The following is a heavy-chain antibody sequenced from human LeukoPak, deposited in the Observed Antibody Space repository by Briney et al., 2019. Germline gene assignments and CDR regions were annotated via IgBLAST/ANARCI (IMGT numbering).Heavy chain of an antibody. V-gene: IGHV1-46*01. D-gene: IGHD2-2*01. CDR2: INPSSGST. CDR1: GYNFTGYY. J-gene: IGHJ5*02. Sequence: ASVKISCKASGYNFTGYYIHWMRRAPGQGLEWMGLINPSSGSTGYAQKFQGRVTMTRAMSTSTVYMDLSSLRSDDTAEYYCARDRIIPSALGLDPWGQGTLVTVSS. CDR3: ARDRIIPSALGLDP.